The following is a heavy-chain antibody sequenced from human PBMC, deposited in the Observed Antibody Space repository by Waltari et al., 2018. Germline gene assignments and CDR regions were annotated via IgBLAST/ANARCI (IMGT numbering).Heavy chain of an antibody. CDR2: IKEDGSEK. Sequence: EVQLVETGGGLVQPGGSLRLSCATSGFPFTTYWLRWARQAPGKGLEWVANIKEDGSEKYYVDSVKGRFTISKDNAKNSVYLQMSSLRVEDTAVYYCVRAGWELDYWGQGNLVTVSS. CDR3: VRAGWELDY. CDR1: GFPFTTYW. D-gene: IGHD1-26*01. V-gene: IGHV3-7*01. J-gene: IGHJ4*02.